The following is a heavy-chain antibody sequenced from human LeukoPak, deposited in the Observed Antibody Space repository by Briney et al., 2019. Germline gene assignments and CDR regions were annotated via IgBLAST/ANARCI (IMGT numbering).Heavy chain of an antibody. D-gene: IGHD6-13*01. CDR2: INHSGST. CDR3: ARGSRNWSNWFDP. V-gene: IGHV4-34*01. Sequence: SETLSLTCAVYGGSFSGYYWSWIRQPPGKGLEWIGEINHSGSTNYNPSLKSRVTISVDTSKNQFSLSLSSVTAADTAVYYCARGSRNWSNWFDPWGQGTLVTVSS. CDR1: GGSFSGYY. J-gene: IGHJ5*02.